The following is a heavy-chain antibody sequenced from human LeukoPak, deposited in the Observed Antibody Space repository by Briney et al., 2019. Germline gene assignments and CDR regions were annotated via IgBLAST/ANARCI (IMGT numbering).Heavy chain of an antibody. CDR3: ANYWDSTILLDP. D-gene: IGHD1-26*01. CDR2: IVVGRGNT. J-gene: IGHJ5*02. CDR1: GFTFTISA. V-gene: IGHV1-58*02. Sequence: SVKVSFTASGFTFTISAMQWVRQARGQRLEWIGWIVVGRGNTNYAHTFQERVTITRDMSTSTAYMELSSLRSEDTAVYYCANYWDSTILLDPWGQGTLVTVSS.